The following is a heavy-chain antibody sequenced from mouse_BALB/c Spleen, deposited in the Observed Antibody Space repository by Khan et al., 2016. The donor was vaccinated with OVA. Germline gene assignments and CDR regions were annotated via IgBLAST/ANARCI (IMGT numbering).Heavy chain of an antibody. CDR3: ARGSGNSRFAY. D-gene: IGHD1-3*01. CDR2: ISTYYGDA. V-gene: IGHV1S137*01. J-gene: IGHJ3*01. Sequence: QVQLQQSGAELVRPGVSVKISCKGSGYTFTDYAMHWVKQSHAKSLEWIGVISTYYGDADYNQTFTGKATMTVAKSSSTAYIELARLTAEDSAIYYCARGSGNSRFAYWGQGTLVTVSA. CDR1: GYTFTDYA.